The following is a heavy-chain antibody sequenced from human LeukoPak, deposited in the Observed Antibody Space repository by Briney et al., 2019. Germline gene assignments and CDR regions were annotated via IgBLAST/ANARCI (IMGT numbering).Heavy chain of an antibody. J-gene: IGHJ5*02. V-gene: IGHV4-39*07. CDR1: GGSITNSRYY. D-gene: IGHD2-21*02. CDR2: RYYSGTT. CDR3: ARETDPFDP. Sequence: SSENLSLTCTVSGGSITNSRYYWGWIRQPPGKGLEWIVSRYYSGTTYYNPALQRRVTISLDTARNQLSLKLTSVFAADTAVYYCARETDPFDPWGQGTLVTVSS.